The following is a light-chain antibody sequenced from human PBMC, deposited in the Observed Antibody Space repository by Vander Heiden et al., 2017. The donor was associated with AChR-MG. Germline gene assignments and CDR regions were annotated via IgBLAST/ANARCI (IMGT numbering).Light chain of an antibody. CDR2: GAS. V-gene: IGKV3-20*01. J-gene: IGKJ1*01. CDR3: QKYGSPPWT. Sequence: EILLTQSPGTLSLSPGERATLFCRASQSVSSSLAWYQQKPGQAPRLLMYGASSRATGIPDRFSGSGSGTDFTLTISRLEPEDFAVYYCQKYGSPPWTFGQGTKVEIK. CDR1: QSVSSS.